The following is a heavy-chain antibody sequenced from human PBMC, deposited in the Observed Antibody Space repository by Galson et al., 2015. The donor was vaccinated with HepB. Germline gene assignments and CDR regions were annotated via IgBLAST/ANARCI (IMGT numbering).Heavy chain of an antibody. Sequence: SLRLSCAASGFTFSSYWMHWVRQAPGKGLVWVSRINSDGSSTSYEDSVKGRFTISRDNAKKALYLQMNSLRAEDTAVYYCARGATVTRGLFDYWGQGTLVTVSS. CDR1: GFTFSSYW. J-gene: IGHJ4*02. D-gene: IGHD4-17*01. CDR3: ARGATVTRGLFDY. V-gene: IGHV3-74*01. CDR2: INSDGSST.